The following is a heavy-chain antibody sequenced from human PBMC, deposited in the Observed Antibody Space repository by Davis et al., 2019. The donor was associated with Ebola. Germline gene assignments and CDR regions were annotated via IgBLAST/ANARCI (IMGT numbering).Heavy chain of an antibody. CDR3: AIRSGY. CDR1: GFTFSSYG. J-gene: IGHJ4*02. D-gene: IGHD3-10*01. V-gene: IGHV3-33*05. Sequence: GGSLRLSCAASGFTFSSYGMHWVRQAPGKGLEWVAVISYDGSNKYYADSVKGRFTISRDNAKNSLYLQMNSLRAEDTAVYYCAIRSGYWGQGTLVTVSS. CDR2: ISYDGSNK.